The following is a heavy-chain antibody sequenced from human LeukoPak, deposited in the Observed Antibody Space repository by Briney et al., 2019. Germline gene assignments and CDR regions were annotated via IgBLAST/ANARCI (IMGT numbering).Heavy chain of an antibody. J-gene: IGHJ4*02. V-gene: IGHV3-23*01. D-gene: IGHD1-26*01. CDR3: AEGSGSLDY. CDR2: ISGSGGTT. Sequence: PGGSLRLSCAASGFTFSSYAMSWVRQAPGKGLEWVSVISGSGGTTYYADSVKGRFTISRDSSKNTVYLQMNSLRAEDTAVYYCAEGSGSLDYWGQGTLLTVSS. CDR1: GFTFSSYA.